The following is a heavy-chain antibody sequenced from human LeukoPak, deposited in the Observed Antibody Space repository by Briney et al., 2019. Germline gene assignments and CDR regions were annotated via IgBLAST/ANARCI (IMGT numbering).Heavy chain of an antibody. CDR3: ARGRPKYYYDSSGSNPFDY. Sequence: GTPSAKRAWNGGAFGGSECRWVRQTPGKKLEWIGEINHSGSTNYNPSLKSRVTISVDTSKNQFSLKLSSVTAADTAVYYCARGRPKYYYDSSGSNPFDYWGQGTLVTVSS. D-gene: IGHD3-22*01. CDR1: GGAFGGSE. J-gene: IGHJ4*02. V-gene: IGHV4-34*01. CDR2: INHSGST.